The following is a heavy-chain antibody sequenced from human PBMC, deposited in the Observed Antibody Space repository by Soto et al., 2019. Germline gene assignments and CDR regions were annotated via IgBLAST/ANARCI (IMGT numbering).Heavy chain of an antibody. V-gene: IGHV3-15*07. Sequence: GGSLRLSWAASGFTFSNAWMNWVRQAPGKGLEWVGRIRSKTDGGTTDYAAPVKGRFTISRDDSKNTLYLQMNSLKTEDTAVYYCTTEGASSSWYRDYWGQGTLVTVSS. CDR2: IRSKTDGGTT. D-gene: IGHD6-13*01. J-gene: IGHJ4*02. CDR1: GFTFSNAW. CDR3: TTEGASSSWYRDY.